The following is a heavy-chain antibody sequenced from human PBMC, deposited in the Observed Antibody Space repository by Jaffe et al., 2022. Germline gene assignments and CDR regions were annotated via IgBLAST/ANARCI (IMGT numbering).Heavy chain of an antibody. V-gene: IGHV3-23*01. D-gene: IGHD4-17*01. Sequence: EVQLLESGGGLVQPGGSLRLSCAASGFTFSSYAMSWVRQAPGKGLEWVSAISGSGGSTYYADSVKGRFTISRDNSKNTLYLQMNSLRAEDTAVYYCAKDLMTTVTTWGWYYFDYWGQGTLVTVSS. CDR2: ISGSGGST. J-gene: IGHJ4*02. CDR3: AKDLMTTVTTWGWYYFDY. CDR1: GFTFSSYA.